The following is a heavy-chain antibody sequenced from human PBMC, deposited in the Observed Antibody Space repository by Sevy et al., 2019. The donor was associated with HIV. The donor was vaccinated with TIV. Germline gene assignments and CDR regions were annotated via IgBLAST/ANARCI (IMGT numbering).Heavy chain of an antibody. CDR1: GFTFSTYT. Sequence: GSLRLSCAASGFTFSTYTMNWVRQAPGEGLEWVSSISSSSSYIYYADSVKGRFTISRDNAKNSLYLQMNSLRVEDTAVYYCARAAYYCSTTSCYIDYWGQGTLVTVSS. V-gene: IGHV3-21*01. J-gene: IGHJ4*02. CDR2: ISSSSSYI. CDR3: ARAAYYCSTTSCYIDY. D-gene: IGHD2-2*02.